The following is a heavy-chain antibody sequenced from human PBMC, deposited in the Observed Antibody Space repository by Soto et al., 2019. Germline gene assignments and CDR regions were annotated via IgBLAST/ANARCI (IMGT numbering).Heavy chain of an antibody. J-gene: IGHJ4*02. CDR1: GFTFSSYG. V-gene: IGHV3-33*01. Sequence: QVQLVESGGGVVQPGRSLRLSCAASGFTFSSYGMHWVRQAPGKGLEWVAVIWYDGSNKYYADSVKGRFTISRDNSKNTLYLQMNRLRAEDTAVYYCARGSYSSGWYGRYGASDYWGQGTLVTVSS. CDR2: IWYDGSNK. CDR3: ARGSYSSGWYGRYGASDY. D-gene: IGHD6-19*01.